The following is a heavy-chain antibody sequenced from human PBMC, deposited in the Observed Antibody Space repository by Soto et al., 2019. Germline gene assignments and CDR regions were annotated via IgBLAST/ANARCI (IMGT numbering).Heavy chain of an antibody. Sequence: QVQLVQSGAEVKKPGASVKISCKASGYTFTRYTMNWVRQAPGQRLEWMGWINPDNGNTKSSQKFQDRVIITRHTSASTAYMDLSSLRSEDTAVYYCARGIATGQLDPWGQGTLVTVSS. J-gene: IGHJ5*02. CDR2: INPDNGNT. CDR3: ARGIATGQLDP. CDR1: GYTFTRYT. D-gene: IGHD2-15*01. V-gene: IGHV1-3*01.